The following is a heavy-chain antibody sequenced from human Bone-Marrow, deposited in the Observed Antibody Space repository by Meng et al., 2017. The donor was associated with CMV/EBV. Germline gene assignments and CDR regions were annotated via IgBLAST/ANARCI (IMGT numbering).Heavy chain of an antibody. CDR1: GYTFTGYY. V-gene: IGHV1-2*02. D-gene: IGHD1-26*01. Sequence: ASVTVSCKASGYTFTGYYMHWVRQAPGQGLEWMGWINPNSGGTNYAQKFQGRVTMTRDTSISTAYMELSRLRSDDTAVYYCARANSDSGSYYYYGMDVWGQGTTVTVSS. CDR3: ARANSDSGSYYYYGMDV. CDR2: INPNSGGT. J-gene: IGHJ6*02.